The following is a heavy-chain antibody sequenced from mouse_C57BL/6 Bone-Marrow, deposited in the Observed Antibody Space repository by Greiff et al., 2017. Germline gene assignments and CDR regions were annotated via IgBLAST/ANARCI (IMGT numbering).Heavy chain of an antibody. Sequence: VQLQQSGAELVRPGASVKLSCTASGFNIKDDYMHWVKQRPEQGLEWIGWIDPENGDTEYASKFQGKATITADTSSNTAYLQLSSLTSEDTAVYYCTTVVRYFDVWGTGTTVTVSS. CDR3: TTVVRYFDV. D-gene: IGHD1-1*01. J-gene: IGHJ1*03. CDR2: IDPENGDT. V-gene: IGHV14-4*01. CDR1: GFNIKDDY.